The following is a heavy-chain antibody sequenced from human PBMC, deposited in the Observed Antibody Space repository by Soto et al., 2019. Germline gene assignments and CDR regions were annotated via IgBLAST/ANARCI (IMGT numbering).Heavy chain of an antibody. J-gene: IGHJ4*02. V-gene: IGHV4-59*08. CDR2: VSYGGST. CDR3: ARKATSDDY. Sequence: SETLSLTCTVSGGSISNYYWSWIRQPPGKGLEWIGYVSYGGSTNYNPSLKSRVSISVDTSKNQFSLELRSVTAADTAVYYCARKATSDDYWGQGTPVTVSS. CDR1: GGSISNYY.